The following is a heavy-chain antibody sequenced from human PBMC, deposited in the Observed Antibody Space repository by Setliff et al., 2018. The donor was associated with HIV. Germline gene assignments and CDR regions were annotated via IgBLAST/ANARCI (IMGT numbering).Heavy chain of an antibody. D-gene: IGHD6-19*01. Sequence: PSETLSLTCTVSDSGTYYWAWIRQPPGKGLEWIGSMYYTGSTYYNPSLKSRVTISIDTSKNQFSLKLNSVTAADTAMYYCARDGGSSGWYFVLGYSDYWGPGTLVTVSS. J-gene: IGHJ4*02. CDR2: MYYTGST. CDR1: DSGTYY. CDR3: ARDGGSSGWYFVLGYSDY. V-gene: IGHV4-39*02.